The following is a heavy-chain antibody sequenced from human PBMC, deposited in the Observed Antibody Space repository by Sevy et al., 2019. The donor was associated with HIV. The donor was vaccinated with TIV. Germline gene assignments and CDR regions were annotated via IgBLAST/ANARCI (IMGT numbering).Heavy chain of an antibody. CDR3: ARDPSEEGFSCGPFDS. V-gene: IGHV4-61*01. CDR2: IYYSGNT. Sequence: SETLSLTCIVSSGSVSSGNNYWSWIRQPPGKGLEWIGYIYYSGNTKYNPSLKSRVTISIDTSKNQFSLNLTSVTAADTAVYYCARDPSEEGFSCGPFDSWGQGILVTVSS. D-gene: IGHD5-18*01. CDR1: SGSVSSGNNY. J-gene: IGHJ5*01.